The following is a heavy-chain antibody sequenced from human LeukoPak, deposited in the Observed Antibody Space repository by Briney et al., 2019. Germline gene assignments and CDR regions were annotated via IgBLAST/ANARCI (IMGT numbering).Heavy chain of an antibody. D-gene: IGHD1-1*01. CDR2: ISSSSSYI. CDR3: ARERGTGIGNYPLEY. Sequence: GGSLRLSCAASRFTFSSYSMNWVRQAPGKGLEWVSSISSSSSYIYYADSVKGRFTISRDNAKNSLYLQMNSLRTEDTAVYYCARERGTGIGNYPLEYWGQGTLVTVSS. V-gene: IGHV3-21*01. CDR1: RFTFSSYS. J-gene: IGHJ4*02.